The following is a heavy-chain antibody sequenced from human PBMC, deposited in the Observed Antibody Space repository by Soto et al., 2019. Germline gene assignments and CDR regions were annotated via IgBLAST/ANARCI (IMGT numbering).Heavy chain of an antibody. CDR3: ERESRGYGVDY. Sequence: PSETLSLTCTVSGGSISSYYWSWIRQPPGKGLEWIGYTYYSGSTNYNPSLKSRVTISVDTYKNQFSLKLSSVTAADTAVYYCERESRGYGVDYWGQGNLVTVS. V-gene: IGHV4-59*01. CDR2: TYYSGST. CDR1: GGSISSYY. D-gene: IGHD5-12*01. J-gene: IGHJ4*02.